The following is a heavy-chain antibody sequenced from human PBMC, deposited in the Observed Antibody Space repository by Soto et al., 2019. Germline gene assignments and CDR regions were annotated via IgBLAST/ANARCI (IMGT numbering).Heavy chain of an antibody. V-gene: IGHV1-2*02. CDR3: AREAAAVQLPNYYYRMDV. D-gene: IGHD2-2*01. Sequence: ASVKVSCKASGYTFTGYYMHWVRQAPGQGLEWMGWINPNSGGTNYAQKFQGRVTMTRDTSISTAYMELSRLRSDDTAVYYCAREAAAVQLPNYYYRMDVWGQGTKVTVYS. CDR1: GYTFTGYY. CDR2: INPNSGGT. J-gene: IGHJ6*02.